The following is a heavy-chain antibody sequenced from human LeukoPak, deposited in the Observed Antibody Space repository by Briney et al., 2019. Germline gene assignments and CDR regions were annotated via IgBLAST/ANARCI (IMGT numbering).Heavy chain of an antibody. CDR2: IYYSGST. Sequence: SETLSLTCTVSGGSISSYYWSWIRQPPGKGLEWIGYIYYSGSTNYNPSLKSRVTISVDTSKNQFSLKLSSVTAADTAVYYCASRKNTLTGIDYWGQGTLVTASS. D-gene: IGHD3-9*01. CDR1: GGSISSYY. J-gene: IGHJ4*02. V-gene: IGHV4-59*08. CDR3: ASRKNTLTGIDY.